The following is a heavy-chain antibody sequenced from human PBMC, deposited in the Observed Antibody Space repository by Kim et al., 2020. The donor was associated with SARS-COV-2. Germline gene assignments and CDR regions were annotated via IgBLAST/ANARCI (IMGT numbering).Heavy chain of an antibody. CDR2: INHSGST. Sequence: SETLSLTCAVFGESLSDFAWTWIRQSSGKGLEWIGEINHSGSTNYNPSLKSRVTISVDTSKNQFSLKLSSVTAADTAVYYCARGGGYSYGAIDYWGQGTLVTVSS. CDR3: ARGGGYSYGAIDY. CDR1: GESLSDFA. V-gene: IGHV4-34*01. D-gene: IGHD5-18*01. J-gene: IGHJ4*02.